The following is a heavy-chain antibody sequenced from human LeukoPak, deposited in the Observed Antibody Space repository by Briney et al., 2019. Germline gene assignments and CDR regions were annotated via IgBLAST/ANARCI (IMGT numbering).Heavy chain of an antibody. D-gene: IGHD6-13*01. V-gene: IGHV3-30*04. Sequence: PGRSLRLSCAASGFTFSSYAMHWVRQAPGKGLEWVAVISYDGSNKYYADSVKGRFTISSDNSKNTLYLQMNSLRAEDTAVYYCARDYQGYSSSWYSPAFDIWGQGTMVTVSS. J-gene: IGHJ3*02. CDR3: ARDYQGYSSSWYSPAFDI. CDR2: ISYDGSNK. CDR1: GFTFSSYA.